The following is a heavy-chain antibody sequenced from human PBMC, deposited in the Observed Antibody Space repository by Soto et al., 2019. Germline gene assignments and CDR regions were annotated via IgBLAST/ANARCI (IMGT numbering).Heavy chain of an antibody. J-gene: IGHJ4*02. CDR2: IVVGSGNT. CDR1: GFTFTSSA. Sequence: GASVKVSCKASGFTFTSSAMQWVRQARGQRLEWIGWIVVGSGNTNYAQKFQERVTITRDMSTSTAYMELSSLRSEDTAVYYCAADRCSGGSCSPDYWGQGTLVTVSS. CDR3: AADRCSGGSCSPDY. V-gene: IGHV1-58*02. D-gene: IGHD2-15*01.